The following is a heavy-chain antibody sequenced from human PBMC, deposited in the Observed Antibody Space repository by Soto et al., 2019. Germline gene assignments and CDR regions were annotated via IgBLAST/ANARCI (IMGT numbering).Heavy chain of an antibody. CDR1: GGSISSYY. Sequence: QVQLQESGPGLVKPSETLSLTCTVSGGSISSYYWSWIRQPPGKGLEYIGYIYYSGSTNYNPSLKSQVTISVDTSKKQFSLKLSSVTAADTAVYYCARSLYSGSYTNWFDPWGQGTLVTVSS. D-gene: IGHD1-26*01. CDR3: ARSLYSGSYTNWFDP. J-gene: IGHJ5*02. V-gene: IGHV4-59*01. CDR2: IYYSGST.